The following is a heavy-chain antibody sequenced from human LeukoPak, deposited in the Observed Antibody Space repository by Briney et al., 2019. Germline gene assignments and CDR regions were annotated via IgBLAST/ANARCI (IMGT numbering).Heavy chain of an antibody. CDR3: ARAFYSITMVRGVAPYYYMDV. Sequence: SVKVSCKASGGTFSSYAISWVRQAPGQGLEWMGGIIPIFGTANYAQKFQGRVTITADESTSTAYMELSSLRSEDTAVYYCARAFYSITMVRGVAPYYYMDVWGKGTTVTISS. CDR1: GGTFSSYA. CDR2: IIPIFGTA. J-gene: IGHJ6*03. V-gene: IGHV1-69*13. D-gene: IGHD3-10*01.